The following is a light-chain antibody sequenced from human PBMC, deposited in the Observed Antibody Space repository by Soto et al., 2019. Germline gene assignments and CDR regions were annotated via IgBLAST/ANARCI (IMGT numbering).Light chain of an antibody. CDR2: AAS. CDR3: QQYYSYPLT. Sequence: AIRMTQSXXXFXXXTGXXVTIXCRASQGIXSYLAWYQQKPGKAPKLLIYAASTLXSGVPSXXXXXXXXXXXXXTISCLQSEDFATYYCQQYYSYPLTFGPGTKVDXK. V-gene: IGKV1-8*01. J-gene: IGKJ3*01. CDR1: QGIXSY.